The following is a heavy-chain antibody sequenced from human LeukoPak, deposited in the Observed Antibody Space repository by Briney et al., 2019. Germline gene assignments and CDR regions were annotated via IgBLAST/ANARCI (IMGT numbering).Heavy chain of an antibody. V-gene: IGHV4-61*02. J-gene: IGHJ4*02. CDR1: GGSISSGSYY. CDR2: IYTSGST. D-gene: IGHD3-22*01. CDR3: ARGGSGYDY. Sequence: PSQTLSLTCTLSGGSISSGSYYWRWIRQPAGKGLEWIGRIYTSGSTNYNPSLKSRVTISVDTSKNQFSLKLSSVTAADTAVYYCARGGSGYDYWGQGTLVTVSS.